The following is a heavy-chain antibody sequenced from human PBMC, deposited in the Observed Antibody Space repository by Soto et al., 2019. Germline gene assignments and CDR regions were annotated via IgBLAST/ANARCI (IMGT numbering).Heavy chain of an antibody. Sequence: GGSLRLSCATSGFPFSSNAMSWVRQAPGKGLEWVASIRGGGGTTFYADCVKGRFRIARDNSKNTLYLKINSLRAEDPAVYYCVKDRRDYISSWSDPWGQGTLVPVFS. D-gene: IGHD2-2*02. J-gene: IGHJ5*02. V-gene: IGHV3-23*01. CDR3: VKDRRDYISSWSDP. CDR1: GFPFSSNA. CDR2: IRGGGGTT.